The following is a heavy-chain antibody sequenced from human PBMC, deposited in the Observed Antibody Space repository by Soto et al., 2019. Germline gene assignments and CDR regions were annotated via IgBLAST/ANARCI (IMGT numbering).Heavy chain of an antibody. J-gene: IGHJ6*02. V-gene: IGHV6-1*01. CDR2: TYYRSKWYN. D-gene: IGHD3-22*01. Sequence: SQTLSLTCAISGDIVSSNNAAWTWIRQSPSRGLEWLGRTYYRSKWYNEYAGSLKSRLQITPDTSKNQFSLRLYSVTPADTAVYHCAREFRTVITSYTYYGMDVWGQGTTVTVSS. CDR3: AREFRTVITSYTYYGMDV. CDR1: GDIVSSNNAA.